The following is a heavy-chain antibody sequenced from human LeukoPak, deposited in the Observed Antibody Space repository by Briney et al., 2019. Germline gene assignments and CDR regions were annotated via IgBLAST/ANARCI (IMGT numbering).Heavy chain of an antibody. CDR3: AKSLRGYSASRFDC. V-gene: IGHV3-23*01. D-gene: IGHD4-11*01. CDR2: ISGSGATK. J-gene: IGHJ4*02. Sequence: PGGSLRLPCAASGFSFSGYAMSWVRQAPGKGLEWVSTISGSGATKYYADSVKGRFIISRDNSKNTLYLQMMSLRAEDTAVYYCAKSLRGYSASRFDCWGQGTLVTVSS. CDR1: GFSFSGYA.